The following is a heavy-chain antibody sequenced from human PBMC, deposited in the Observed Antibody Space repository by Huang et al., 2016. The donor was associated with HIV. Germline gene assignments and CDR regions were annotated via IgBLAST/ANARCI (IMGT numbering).Heavy chain of an antibody. J-gene: IGHJ4*02. V-gene: IGHV1-8*01. CDR2: MNPNRGNT. D-gene: IGHD2-15*01. CDR3: ATLPPVNYGRSGGRVRDY. CDR1: GYTFSNYD. Sequence: QVQLVQSGAEVKKPGASVKVSCKASGYTFSNYDIKWVRQAPGQGLEWMDGMNPNRGNTGYARKFQGRVTMTRSTSISTAYMELSRLRFEDTAVYYCATLPPVNYGRSGGRVRDYWGQGSLVTVSS.